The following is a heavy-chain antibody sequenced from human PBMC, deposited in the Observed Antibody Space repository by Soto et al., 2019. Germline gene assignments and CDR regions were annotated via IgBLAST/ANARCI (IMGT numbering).Heavy chain of an antibody. V-gene: IGHV4-30-2*01. CDR1: GGSISSGGYS. Sequence: SETLSLTCGVSGGSISSGGYSWTWIRQPPGKGLEWIGYIYHGGSTYYSPSLKSRVTISLDRSKNQFSLELRSVTAADTAVYYCARGGAGSSYYLFDYWGQGTLVTVSS. D-gene: IGHD3-22*01. CDR3: ARGGAGSSYYLFDY. J-gene: IGHJ4*02. CDR2: IYHGGST.